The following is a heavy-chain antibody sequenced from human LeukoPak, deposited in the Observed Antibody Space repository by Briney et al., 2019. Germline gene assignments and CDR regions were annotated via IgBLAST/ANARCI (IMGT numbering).Heavy chain of an antibody. Sequence: SVKVSCKASGGTFSSYAISWVRQAPGQGLEWMGGIIPIFGTANYAQKFQGRVTITADESTSTAYMELSSLRSEDTAVYYCARVVGWELLQFWFDPWGQGTLVTVSS. D-gene: IGHD1-26*01. J-gene: IGHJ5*02. V-gene: IGHV1-69*13. CDR3: ARVVGWELLQFWFDP. CDR2: IIPIFGTA. CDR1: GGTFSSYA.